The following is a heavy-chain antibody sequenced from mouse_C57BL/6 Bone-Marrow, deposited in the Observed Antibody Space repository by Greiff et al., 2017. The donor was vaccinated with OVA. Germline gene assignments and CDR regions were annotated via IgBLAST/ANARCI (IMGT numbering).Heavy chain of an antibody. V-gene: IGHV1-26*01. D-gene: IGHD1-1*01. CDR2: INPNNGGT. CDR1: GYTFTDYY. Sequence: VQLQQSGPELVKPGASVKISCKASGYTFTDYYMNWVKQSHGKSLEWIGDINPNNGGTSYNQKFKGKATLPVAKSSSTAYMERRSLTSEDSAVYYCAREDYYGSGVMDYWGQGTSVTVSS. J-gene: IGHJ4*01. CDR3: AREDYYGSGVMDY.